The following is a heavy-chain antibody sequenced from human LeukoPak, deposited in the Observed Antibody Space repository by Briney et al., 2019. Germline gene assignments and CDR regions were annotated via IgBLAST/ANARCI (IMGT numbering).Heavy chain of an antibody. J-gene: IGHJ6*02. CDR3: ARDFYCSGGSCYSYYYYYYGMDV. Sequence: SETLSLTCTVSGAFIGRDSWGWIRQPPGKGLEWIGSIYYSGSTYYNPSLKSRVTISVDTSKNQFSLKLSSVTAADTAVYYCARDFYCSGGSCYSYYYYYYGMDVWGQGTTVTVSS. CDR1: GAFIGRDS. D-gene: IGHD2-15*01. V-gene: IGHV4-39*07. CDR2: IYYSGST.